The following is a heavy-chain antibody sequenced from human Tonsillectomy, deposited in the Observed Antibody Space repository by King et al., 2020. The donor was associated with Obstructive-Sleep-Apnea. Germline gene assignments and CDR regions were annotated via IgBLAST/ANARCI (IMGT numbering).Heavy chain of an antibody. Sequence: VQRVESGGGLVQPGRSLRLSCAASGFTFDDYAMDWVRQAPGKDMEWVSGISWISGSIVYADSVKGRFTISRDNAKNSLYLQMNSLRAEDTALYYCAKDIGRYSSGGDYWGQGTLVTVSS. CDR1: GFTFDDYA. D-gene: IGHD6-19*01. CDR2: ISWISGSI. J-gene: IGHJ4*02. CDR3: AKDIGRYSSGGDY. V-gene: IGHV3-9*01.